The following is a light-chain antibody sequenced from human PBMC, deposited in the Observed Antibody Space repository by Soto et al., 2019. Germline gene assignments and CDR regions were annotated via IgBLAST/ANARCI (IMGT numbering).Light chain of an antibody. J-gene: IGKJ1*01. V-gene: IGKV1-39*01. CDR3: QQSYSNPRT. CDR2: GAS. CDR1: QSISSY. Sequence: IQVTQSRSSLSASVGDRVTITCRASQSISSYLYWYQQKPGKAPKLLIYGASSLHSGVPSRFGGSGSGTDFTLTISSLQPEDFATYFCQQSYSNPRTFGQGTKVDIK.